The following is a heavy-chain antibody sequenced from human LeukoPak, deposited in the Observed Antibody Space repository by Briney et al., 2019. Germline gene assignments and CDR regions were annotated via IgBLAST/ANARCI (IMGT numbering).Heavy chain of an antibody. D-gene: IGHD3-9*01. CDR3: ARDLVIDWPVDYYYGMDV. CDR1: GFTVSSNY. CDR2: IYSGGST. J-gene: IGHJ6*02. Sequence: PGGSLRLSCAASGFTVSSNYMSWVRQAPGKGLEWVSVIYSGGSTYYADSVKGRFTISRDNSKNTLYLQMNSLRAEDTAVYYCARDLVIDWPVDYYYGMDVWGQGTTVTVSS. V-gene: IGHV3-53*05.